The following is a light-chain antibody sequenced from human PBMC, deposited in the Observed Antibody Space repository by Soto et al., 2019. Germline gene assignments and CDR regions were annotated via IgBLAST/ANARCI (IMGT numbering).Light chain of an antibody. CDR2: DAS. V-gene: IGKV1-5*01. CDR1: QSISSL. J-gene: IGKJ1*01. Sequence: DIQMTQSPSTLSASVGDRVTLTCRASQSISSLLDWYQQKPGKAPKLLIYDASSLDSAVPSRFSGSGSGTEFTLTISSLQPDDFATYYCQQYNSYPQTFGQGTKVDIK. CDR3: QQYNSYPQT.